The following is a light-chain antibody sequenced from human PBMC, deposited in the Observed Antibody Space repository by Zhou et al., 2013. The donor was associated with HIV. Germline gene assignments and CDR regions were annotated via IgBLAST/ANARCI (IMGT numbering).Light chain of an antibody. CDR1: QSVSSSY. CDR3: QQYGSSPPNT. V-gene: IGKV3-20*01. J-gene: IGKJ2*01. Sequence: EIVLTQSPDILSLSPGQRATLFCRASQSVSSSYIAWYQQKPGQAPRLLIHGAFSRATGIPDRFSGSGSGTDFTLTISRLEPEDLAVYYCQQYGSSPPNTFGQGTRLEIK. CDR2: GAF.